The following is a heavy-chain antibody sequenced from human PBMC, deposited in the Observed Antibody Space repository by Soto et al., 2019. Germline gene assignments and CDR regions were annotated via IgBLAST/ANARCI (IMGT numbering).Heavy chain of an antibody. Sequence: ASVKVSCKASCYTFTSYGISWVRQAPGQGLEWMGWISAYNGNTNYAQKLQGRVTMTTDTSTSTAYMELRSLRSDDTAVYYCARVSVGATVSPFDYWGQGTLVTSPQ. CDR3: ARVSVGATVSPFDY. D-gene: IGHD1-26*01. J-gene: IGHJ4*02. CDR1: CYTFTSYG. CDR2: ISAYNGNT. V-gene: IGHV1-18*01.